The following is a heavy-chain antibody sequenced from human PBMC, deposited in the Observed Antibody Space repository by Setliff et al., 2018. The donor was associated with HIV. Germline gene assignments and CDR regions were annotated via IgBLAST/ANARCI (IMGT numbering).Heavy chain of an antibody. D-gene: IGHD3-3*01. Sequence: ASVKVSCKASGYIFTDYYIHWVRQAPGQGLEWTGWINPNGGYTNYAQKFLGRVTMTQDTSFTTAYLELSRLGSDDTAVYYCAADNYNCNSFDSWGQGSLVTVSS. CDR1: GYIFTDYY. CDR3: AADNYNCNSFDS. J-gene: IGHJ4*02. V-gene: IGHV1-2*02. CDR2: INPNGGYT.